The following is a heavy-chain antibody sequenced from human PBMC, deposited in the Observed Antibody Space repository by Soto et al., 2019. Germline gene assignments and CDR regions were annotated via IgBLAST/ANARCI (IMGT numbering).Heavy chain of an antibody. Sequence: EVQLVESGGGLVQPGGSLRLSCAASGFTFSDHYMDWVRQAPGKGLEWVARSRNRVNSHTTEYAASVKGRFTISRDESKSSLYLPMHSLKIEDTAVYYCTRGLLGGAPSYTFHGMDVWGQGTTVTVSS. CDR1: GFTFSDHY. D-gene: IGHD3-16*01. J-gene: IGHJ6*01. CDR2: SRNRVNSHTT. CDR3: TRGLLGGAPSYTFHGMDV. V-gene: IGHV3-72*01.